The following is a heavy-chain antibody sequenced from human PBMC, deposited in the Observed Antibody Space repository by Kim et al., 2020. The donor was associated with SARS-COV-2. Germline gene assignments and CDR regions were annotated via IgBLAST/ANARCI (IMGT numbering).Heavy chain of an antibody. Sequence: SETLSLTCTVSGGSISSYYWSWIRQPPGKGLEWIGYIYYSGSTNYNPSLKSRVTISVDTSKNQFSLKLSSVTAADTAVYYCARGLHYSNSRGWFDPWGQGTLVTVSS. D-gene: IGHD4-4*01. CDR1: GGSISSYY. V-gene: IGHV4-59*13. J-gene: IGHJ5*02. CDR2: IYYSGST. CDR3: ARGLHYSNSRGWFDP.